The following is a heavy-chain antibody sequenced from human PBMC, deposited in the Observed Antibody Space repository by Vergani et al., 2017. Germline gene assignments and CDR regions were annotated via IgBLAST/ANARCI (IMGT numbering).Heavy chain of an antibody. CDR1: GFTSSYYG. CDR2: ISYDGTQK. CDR3: ATKSCGTPGRQIEYSRE. Sequence: QVHLVESGGGVVQPGRSLRLSCVVSGFTSSYYGMHWVRQAPGKGLEWVAVISYDGTQKYYADSVKGRFTISRDNSKITLYLQMNSLRTEDTAVYYCATKSCGTPGRQIEYSREWVQGTLAAVS. V-gene: IGHV3-30*03. D-gene: IGHD1-1*01. J-gene: IGHJ1*01.